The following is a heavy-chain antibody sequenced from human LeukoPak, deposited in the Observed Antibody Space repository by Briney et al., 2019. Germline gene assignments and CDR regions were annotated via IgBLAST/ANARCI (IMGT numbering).Heavy chain of an antibody. Sequence: SETLSLTCAVYGGSFSGYYWSWIRQPPGKGLEWIGYIYYSGSTNYNPSLKSRVTISVDTSKNQFSLKLSSVTAADTAVYYCARLMDTAMDYYYYMDVWGKGTTVTVSS. J-gene: IGHJ6*03. CDR1: GGSFSGYY. D-gene: IGHD5-18*01. CDR2: IYYSGST. V-gene: IGHV4-59*01. CDR3: ARLMDTAMDYYYYMDV.